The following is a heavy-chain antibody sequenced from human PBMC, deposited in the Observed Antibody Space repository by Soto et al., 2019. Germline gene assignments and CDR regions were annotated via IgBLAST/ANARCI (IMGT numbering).Heavy chain of an antibody. V-gene: IGHV1-46*03. D-gene: IGHD3-22*01. J-gene: IGHJ4*02. CDR3: AAAHMIPYFDY. Sequence: QVQLVQSGAEVKKPGASVKVSCKASGYTFTSYYMHWVRQAPGQGLEWMGIINPSGGSTSYAQKFQGRVTMTRDTSTSTVYMELSRLRSEDTAVYYCAAAHMIPYFDYWGQGTLVTVSS. CDR2: INPSGGST. CDR1: GYTFTSYY.